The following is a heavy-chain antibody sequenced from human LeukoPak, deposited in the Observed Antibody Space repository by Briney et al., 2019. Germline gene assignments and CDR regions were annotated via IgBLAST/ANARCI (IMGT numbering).Heavy chain of an antibody. CDR1: GYTFTSYA. J-gene: IGHJ4*02. Sequence: ASVKVSCKASGYTFTSYAMNWVRQAPGQGLEWMGWINTNTGNPTYAQGFTGRFVFSLDTSVSTAYLQISSLKAEDTAVYYCARDGSGSYYTLFDYWGQGTLVTVSS. CDR2: INTNTGNP. V-gene: IGHV7-4-1*02. D-gene: IGHD3-10*01. CDR3: ARDGSGSYYTLFDY.